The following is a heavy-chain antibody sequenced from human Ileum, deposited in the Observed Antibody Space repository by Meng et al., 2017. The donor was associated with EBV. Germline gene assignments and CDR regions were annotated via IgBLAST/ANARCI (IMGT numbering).Heavy chain of an antibody. J-gene: IGHJ4*02. CDR3: ARDVGYGIIDQ. CDR2: IYHTGIA. D-gene: IGHD6-13*01. V-gene: IGHV4-30-2*01. CDR1: GGSIRSDS. Sequence: QLHLQESGSGLLRPSETLSLTCAVSGGSIRSDSWTWIRQPPGKGLEWMGYIYHTGIAYYNASLKSRVTMSVDTSKNQFSLTLTSVTAADTAMYYCARDVGYGIIDQWGQGTLVTVSS.